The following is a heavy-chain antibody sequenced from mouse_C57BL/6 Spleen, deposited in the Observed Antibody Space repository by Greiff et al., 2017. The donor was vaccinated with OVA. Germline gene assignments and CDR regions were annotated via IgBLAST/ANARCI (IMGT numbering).Heavy chain of an antibody. CDR3: ARGTTVVATEGDY. J-gene: IGHJ2*01. Sequence: QVQLQQSGPELVKPGASVKISCKASGYAFSSSWMNWVKQRPGKGLEWIGRIYPGDGDTNYNGKFKGKATLTADKSSSTAYMQLSSLTSEDSAVYFCARGTTVVATEGDYWGQGTTLTVSS. V-gene: IGHV1-82*01. CDR1: GYAFSSSW. D-gene: IGHD1-1*01. CDR2: IYPGDGDT.